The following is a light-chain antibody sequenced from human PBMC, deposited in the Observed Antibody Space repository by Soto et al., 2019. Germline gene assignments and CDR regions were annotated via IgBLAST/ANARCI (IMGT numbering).Light chain of an antibody. CDR3: MQATQFPFP. V-gene: IGKV2-24*01. CDR1: QSLVHSDGNTY. Sequence: DIVMTQTPLSSPVTLGQPASISCRSSQSLVHSDGNTYLSWVQQRPGQPPRLLIYKISSRFSGVPDRFTGSGAGTDFTLKISRVEAEDVGTYDCMQATQFPFPFGGGTKVEIK. CDR2: KIS. J-gene: IGKJ4*01.